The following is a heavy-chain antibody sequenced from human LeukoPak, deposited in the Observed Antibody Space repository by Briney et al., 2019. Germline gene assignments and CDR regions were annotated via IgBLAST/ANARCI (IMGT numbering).Heavy chain of an antibody. CDR2: ISGNSFHI. CDR3: ARTSVGAPPDFDY. D-gene: IGHD1-26*01. J-gene: IGHJ4*02. CDR1: GFTFSDYS. V-gene: IGHV3-21*01. Sequence: NPGGSLRLSCAASGFTFSDYSMTWVRQAPGKALEWVSSISGNSFHIYYADSVKGRFTISRDNAKNSLYLQMNSLRAEDTAVYYCARTSVGAPPDFDYWGQGTLVTVSS.